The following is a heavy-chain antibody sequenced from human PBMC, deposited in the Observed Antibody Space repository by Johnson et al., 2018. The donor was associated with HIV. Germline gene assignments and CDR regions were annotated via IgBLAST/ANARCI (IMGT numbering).Heavy chain of an antibody. CDR1: GFTFDDYA. D-gene: IGHD6-13*01. CDR2: ISWKSGSI. J-gene: IGHJ3*02. V-gene: IGHV3-9*01. Sequence: VQLVESGGGLVQPGRSLRLSCAASGFTFDDYAMHWVRQAPGKGLEWVSGISWKSGSIGYADSVKGRFTISRDNAKNSLYLQMNSLRAEDTALYYCAKDGYSSSWYPDAFDIWGQGTMVTVSS. CDR3: AKDGYSSSWYPDAFDI.